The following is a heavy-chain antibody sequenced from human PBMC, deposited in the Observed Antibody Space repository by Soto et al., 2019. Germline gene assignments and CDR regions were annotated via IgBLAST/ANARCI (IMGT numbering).Heavy chain of an antibody. D-gene: IGHD2-15*01. CDR3: ATSEGDCGGGSCYNYFYYYGMGV. J-gene: IGHJ6*02. CDR1: GDTRTDFS. V-gene: IGHV1-3*01. CDR2: LSVGNGDT. Sequence: ASVKVSCKASGDTRTDFSMHWVRQAPGQRPEWMGWLSVGNGDTKYSQKFQGRVTITRDTSARTAYMELSNLRSEDTAVYYCATSEGDCGGGSCYNYFYYYGMGVWGQGTTVTVSS.